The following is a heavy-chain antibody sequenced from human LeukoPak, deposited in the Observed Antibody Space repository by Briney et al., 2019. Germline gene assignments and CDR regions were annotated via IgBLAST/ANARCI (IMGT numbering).Heavy chain of an antibody. D-gene: IGHD3-16*01. Sequence: PSETLSLTCTVSGGSISSYYWSWIRQPPGKGLEWIGYIYYSGSTNYNPSFRSRVTISVDTSKNQFSLKLSSVTAADTAVYYCARGGGYYFDYWGQGTLVTVSS. V-gene: IGHV4-59*01. CDR2: IYYSGST. CDR3: ARGGGYYFDY. CDR1: GGSISSYY. J-gene: IGHJ4*02.